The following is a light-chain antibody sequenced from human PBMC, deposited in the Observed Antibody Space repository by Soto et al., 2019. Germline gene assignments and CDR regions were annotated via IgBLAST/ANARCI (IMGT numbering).Light chain of an antibody. J-gene: IGKJ1*01. CDR2: KAS. CDR1: QSISSW. Sequence: DIQMTPSPSTLSASVGARVTITCRASQSISSWLAWYQQKPGKAPKLLIYKASSLESGVPSRFSGSGSGTEFTLTISRLKPDDFATYYCQQYHSYSVTFGQGTKVEIK. CDR3: QQYHSYSVT. V-gene: IGKV1-5*03.